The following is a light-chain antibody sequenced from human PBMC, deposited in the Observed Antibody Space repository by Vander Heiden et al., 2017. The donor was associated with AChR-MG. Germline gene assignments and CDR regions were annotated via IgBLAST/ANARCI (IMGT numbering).Light chain of an antibody. J-gene: IGKJ2*01. CDR1: QSVNSY. V-gene: IGKV3-11*01. CDR2: DAS. Sequence: EIVLTQSPATLSLSPGERATLSCRASQSVNSYLAWYQQKPGQAPRLLIYDASNRATGIPARFSGSGSGTDFTLTISSLEPEDFAVFYCQQCSSWPYTFGQGTKLEIK. CDR3: QQCSSWPYT.